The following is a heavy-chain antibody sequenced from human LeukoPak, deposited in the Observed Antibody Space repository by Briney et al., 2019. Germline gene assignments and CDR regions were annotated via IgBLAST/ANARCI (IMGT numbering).Heavy chain of an antibody. D-gene: IGHD2-2*01. Sequence: PGGSLRPSCAASGFTFSSYAMSLVRQAPGKGLEWVSAISGSGGSTYYADSVKGRFTISRDNSKNTLYLQMNSLRAEDTAVYYCAKFGIVVVPAALDVWGQGTTVTVSS. CDR1: GFTFSSYA. CDR2: ISGSGGST. V-gene: IGHV3-23*01. J-gene: IGHJ6*02. CDR3: AKFGIVVVPAALDV.